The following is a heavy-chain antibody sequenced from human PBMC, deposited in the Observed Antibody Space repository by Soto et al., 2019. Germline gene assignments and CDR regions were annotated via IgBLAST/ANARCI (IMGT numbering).Heavy chain of an antibody. CDR1: ALTFSGYD. V-gene: IGHV3-33*01. CDR2: IWHDGSNK. J-gene: IGHJ1*01. Sequence: VQLVESGGGVVQPGRSLRLSCAASALTFSGYDMHWVRQAPGKGLEWVAVIWHDGSNKYYADSVKGRFTISRDNSENTRYLHMNSLRAEDTAVYYCARALSYDSSDNAVEIGGQGTLVTVSS. CDR3: ARALSYDSSDNAVEI. D-gene: IGHD3-22*01.